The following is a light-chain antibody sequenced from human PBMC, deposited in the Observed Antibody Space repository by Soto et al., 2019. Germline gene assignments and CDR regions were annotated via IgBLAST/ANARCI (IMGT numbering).Light chain of an antibody. CDR1: QSVSSN. Sequence: EIVMTQSPATLSVSPGERATLSCRASQSVSSNLAWYQQKAGQAPRLLIYGASTRATDIPARISGSGSGTEFTLTISSLQSEDFAVYYCQQYNNWPRTFGQGTKVEIK. J-gene: IGKJ1*01. CDR2: GAS. V-gene: IGKV3-15*01. CDR3: QQYNNWPRT.